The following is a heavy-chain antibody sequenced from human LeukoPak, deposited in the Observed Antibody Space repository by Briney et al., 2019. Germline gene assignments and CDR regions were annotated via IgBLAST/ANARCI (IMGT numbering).Heavy chain of an antibody. CDR3: ARGARQWLVDSAFDI. J-gene: IGHJ3*02. V-gene: IGHV3-33*08. CDR2: IWYDGSNK. D-gene: IGHD6-19*01. CDR1: GFTFSGYW. Sequence: PGGSLRLSCTASGFTFSGYWMTWVRQAPGKGLEWVAVIWYDGSNKYYADSVKGRFTISRDNSKNTLYLQMNSLRAEDTAVYYCARGARQWLVDSAFDIWGQGTMVTVSS.